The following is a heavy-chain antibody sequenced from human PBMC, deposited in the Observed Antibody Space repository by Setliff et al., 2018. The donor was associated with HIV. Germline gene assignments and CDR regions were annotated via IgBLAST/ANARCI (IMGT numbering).Heavy chain of an antibody. CDR1: GFTFSSYS. D-gene: IGHD3-16*01. Sequence: HPGGSLRLSCAASGFTFSSYSMNWVRQSPGKGLEWVSYISGSGSRVDYADSVKGRFTVSRDNARSSLYLQLNSLRSEDTAVYYCARDLIWGFDYWGQGTPVTVSS. V-gene: IGHV3-48*01. J-gene: IGHJ4*02. CDR2: ISGSGSRV. CDR3: ARDLIWGFDY.